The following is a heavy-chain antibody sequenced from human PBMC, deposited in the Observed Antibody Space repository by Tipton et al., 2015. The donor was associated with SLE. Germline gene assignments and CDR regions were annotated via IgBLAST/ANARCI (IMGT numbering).Heavy chain of an antibody. Sequence: PGLVKPSETLSLTCTVSGDSVSSGNYYWGWFRQPPEKGLGWIASIYHIGCTHYKPSHKSRVTLSMDTSKNQFYLKVTSVTAADTAMYYCVKEDCTGGNCWKAYDTWGQGTMVTVSS. CDR1: GDSVSSGNYY. CDR3: VKEDCTGGNCWKAYDT. V-gene: IGHV4-39*07. CDR2: IYHIGCT. D-gene: IGHD2-15*01. J-gene: IGHJ3*02.